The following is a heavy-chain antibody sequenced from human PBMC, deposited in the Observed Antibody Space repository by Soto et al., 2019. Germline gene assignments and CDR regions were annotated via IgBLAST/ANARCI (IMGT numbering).Heavy chain of an antibody. V-gene: IGHV1-3*01. J-gene: IGHJ4*02. CDR3: ARGAELRYFDWLLSLLDY. CDR2: INAGNGNT. CDR1: GYIFTNYA. Sequence: RASVKVSCKASGYIFTNYAVHWVRQAPGQRLEWMGWINAGNGNTKYSQKLQGRVTITSDTSASTAYMELSSLRSEDTAVYYCARGAELRYFDWLLSLLDYWGQGTLVTVSS. D-gene: IGHD3-9*01.